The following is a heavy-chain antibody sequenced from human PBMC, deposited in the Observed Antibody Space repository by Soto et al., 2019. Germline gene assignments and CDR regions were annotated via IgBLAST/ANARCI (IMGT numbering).Heavy chain of an antibody. J-gene: IGHJ5*02. CDR1: GFAFQTYT. V-gene: IGHV3-21*01. CDR3: AKGGVLRTNFRWFDL. CDR2: ITISGTYI. Sequence: EGQLVESGGGLVKPGGSLRLSCAASGFAFQTYTMEWLRQPPGKGLEWVSSITISGTYIYYADSVQGRFTISRDNGRNSVYLQMNSLRAEDTAVYYCAKGGVLRTNFRWFDLWGQGTLVTVSS. D-gene: IGHD2-8*01.